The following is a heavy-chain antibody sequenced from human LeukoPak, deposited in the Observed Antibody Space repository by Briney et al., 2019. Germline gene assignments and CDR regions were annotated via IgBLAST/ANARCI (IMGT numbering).Heavy chain of an antibody. CDR2: IKQDGSEK. Sequence: PGGSLRLSCAASGFTFSSYWMSWVRQAPGKGLEWVANIKQDGSEKYYVDSVKGRFTISRDNAKNSLYLQMNSLRAEDTAVYYCAKDFGASFGITMVRGSTDYWGQGTLVTVSS. V-gene: IGHV3-7*03. D-gene: IGHD3-10*01. J-gene: IGHJ4*02. CDR1: GFTFSSYW. CDR3: AKDFGASFGITMVRGSTDY.